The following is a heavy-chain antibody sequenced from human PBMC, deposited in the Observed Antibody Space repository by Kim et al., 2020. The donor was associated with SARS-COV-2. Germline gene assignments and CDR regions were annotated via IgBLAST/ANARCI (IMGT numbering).Heavy chain of an antibody. Sequence: GGSLRLSCVVSGTGFRDFWMSWVRQAPGKGLEWIGVIKSKGSGGTTDYSAPVKGRFTLSRDDSKNSLYLQMKSLKTEDTAIYYCATDVPHSGGGANYLWGQGTRVPVSS. D-gene: IGHD3-10*01. CDR1: GTGFRDFW. CDR2: IKSKGSGGTT. CDR3: ATDVPHSGGGANYL. J-gene: IGHJ2*01. V-gene: IGHV3-15*05.